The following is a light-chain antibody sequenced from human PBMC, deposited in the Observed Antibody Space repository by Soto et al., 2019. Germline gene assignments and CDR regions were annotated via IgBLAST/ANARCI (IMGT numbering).Light chain of an antibody. V-gene: IGKV1-39*01. Sequence: DIQMTQSPSSLSASVGDRVTITCRASESISIYLNWYQQKPGKAPNLLIYTASSLQSGVPSRFSGSGSGTDFPLTINSLQPEDFATYYCQQSYSNTRRTFGQGTKVESK. CDR2: TAS. CDR3: QQSYSNTRRT. CDR1: ESISIY. J-gene: IGKJ1*01.